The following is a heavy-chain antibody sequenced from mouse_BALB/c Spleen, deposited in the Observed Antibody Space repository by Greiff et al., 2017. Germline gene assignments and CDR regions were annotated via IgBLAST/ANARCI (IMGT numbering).Heavy chain of an antibody. J-gene: IGHJ4*01. CDR2: IYPGNSDT. V-gene: IGHV1-5*01. CDR3: TRSIYYGYDVRGMDY. Sequence: EVQLQQSGTVLARPGASVKMSCKASGYTFTSYWMHWVKQRPGQGLEWIGAIYPGNSDTSYNQKFKGKAKLTAVTSTSTAYMELSSLTNEDSAVYYCTRSIYYGYDVRGMDYWGQGTSVTVSS. CDR1: GYTFTSYW. D-gene: IGHD2-2*01.